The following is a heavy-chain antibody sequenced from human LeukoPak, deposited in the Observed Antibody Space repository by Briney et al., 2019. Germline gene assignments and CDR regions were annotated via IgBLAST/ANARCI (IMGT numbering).Heavy chain of an antibody. CDR1: GGSMCSYY. D-gene: IGHD1-1*01. Sequence: SETLSLSCTGSGGSMCSYYWSWIRQPAGKGLEWIGRIYSTGSTSYNPSLKSRVPMSVDTPQKTFPLKLTSVTAADTAVYYCARVSGAYNWFDPWGQGTLVTVSS. CDR3: ARVSGAYNWFDP. J-gene: IGHJ5*02. V-gene: IGHV4-4*07. CDR2: IYSTGST.